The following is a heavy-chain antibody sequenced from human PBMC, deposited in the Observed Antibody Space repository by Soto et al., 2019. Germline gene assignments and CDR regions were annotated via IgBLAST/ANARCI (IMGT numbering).Heavy chain of an antibody. V-gene: IGHV4-34*01. J-gene: IGHJ4*02. CDR1: GGSFSGYY. CDR3: ARALGLAYCGGDCFGPFFPHDY. Sequence: SETLSLTCAVYGGSFSGYYWSWVRQPPGKGLEWIGEINHSGSTNYNPPLKSRVTISVDTSKNQFSLKLSSVTAADTAVYYCARALGLAYCGGDCFGPFFPHDYWGQGTLVTVAS. CDR2: INHSGST. D-gene: IGHD2-21*02.